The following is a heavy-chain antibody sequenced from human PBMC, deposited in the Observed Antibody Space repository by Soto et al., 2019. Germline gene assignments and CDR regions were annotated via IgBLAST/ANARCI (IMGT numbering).Heavy chain of an antibody. CDR1: GFTFSSYS. J-gene: IGHJ6*02. CDR3: AREGCSGGSCLSYYYYGMDV. CDR2: ISSSSSYI. V-gene: IGHV3-21*01. Sequence: GGSVRLSXAASGFTFSSYSMNWVRQAPGRGLGWVSSISSSSSYIYYADSVKGRFTISRDNAKNSLYLQMNSLRAEDTAVYYCAREGCSGGSCLSYYYYGMDVWGQGTTVTVSS. D-gene: IGHD2-15*01.